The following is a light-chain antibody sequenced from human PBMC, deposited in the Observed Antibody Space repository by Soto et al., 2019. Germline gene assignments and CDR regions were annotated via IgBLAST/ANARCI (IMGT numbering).Light chain of an antibody. CDR2: AAS. V-gene: IGKV1-39*01. J-gene: IGKJ2*01. CDR3: QKSYSTPYT. CDR1: QSISSY. Sequence: DLQMTPSPSSLSASVGDGVTITCRATQSISSYLNWYQQKPGKAPKLLIYAASSLQSGVPSRFSGSGTRPDFTLTISRLQAEDFATYYCQKSYSTPYTFGQGTKLEIK.